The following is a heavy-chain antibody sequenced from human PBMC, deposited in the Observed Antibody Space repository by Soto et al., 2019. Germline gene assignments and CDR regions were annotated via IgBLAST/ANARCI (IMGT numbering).Heavy chain of an antibody. V-gene: IGHV3-48*01. J-gene: IGHJ4*02. CDR3: ARDGTRGWDFHY. CDR1: GYTFKIYN. D-gene: IGHD6-19*01. CDR2: ISAGGTVI. Sequence: EVQLVESGGGLVQPGGSLRLSCGASGYTFKIYNMHWVRQAPGKGLEWLSYISAGGTVIYYADSVKGRFTISRDNAKNSLYLQMNSLTAEDTALYYCARDGTRGWDFHYWGLGTPVTVSS.